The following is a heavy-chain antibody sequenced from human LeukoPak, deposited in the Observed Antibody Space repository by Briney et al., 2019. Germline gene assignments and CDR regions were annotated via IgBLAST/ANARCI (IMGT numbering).Heavy chain of an antibody. CDR3: AVRLAARPFHHYYYYMDV. CDR2: IIPIFGTA. J-gene: IGHJ6*03. D-gene: IGHD6-6*01. V-gene: IGHV1-69*13. Sequence: SVKVSCKASGGTFSSYAISWVRQAPGQGLEWMGGIIPIFGTANYAQKFQDRVTITADESTSTAYMELSSLRSEDTAVYYCAVRLAARPFHHYYYYMDVWGKGTTVTVSS. CDR1: GGTFSSYA.